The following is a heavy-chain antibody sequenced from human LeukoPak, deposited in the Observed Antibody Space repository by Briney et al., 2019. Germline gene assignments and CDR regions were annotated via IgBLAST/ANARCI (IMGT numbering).Heavy chain of an antibody. CDR1: GYTFTSYA. CDR3: ARDIDRVFNWFDP. D-gene: IGHD6-13*01. CDR2: INAGNGNT. V-gene: IGHV1-3*01. J-gene: IGHJ5*02. Sequence: ASVKVSCKASGYTFTSYAMHWVRQAPGQRLEWMGWINAGNGNTKYSQKFQGRVTITRDTSASTVYMELSSLRSEDTAVYYCARDIDRVFNWFDPWGQGTLVAVSS.